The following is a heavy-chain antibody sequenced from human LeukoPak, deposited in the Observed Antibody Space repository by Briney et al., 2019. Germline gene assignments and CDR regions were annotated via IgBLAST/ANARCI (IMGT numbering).Heavy chain of an antibody. Sequence: ASVKVSCKVSGASLSETSIHWVRQAPGQWLEWMGGFDPEDGESIFAQRFQGRFSMTKDTSTDTAYMELRSLRPEDTAVYYCATADKWEPLDYWGQGTQVTVSS. CDR2: FDPEDGES. CDR3: ATADKWEPLDY. CDR1: GASLSETS. D-gene: IGHD1-26*01. V-gene: IGHV1-24*01. J-gene: IGHJ4*02.